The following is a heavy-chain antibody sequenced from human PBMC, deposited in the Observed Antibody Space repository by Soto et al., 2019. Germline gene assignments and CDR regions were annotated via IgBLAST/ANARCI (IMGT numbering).Heavy chain of an antibody. CDR2: ISFDGSNK. CDR1: GFTFSDYA. Sequence: QVHLVESGGGVVHPGRSLRLSCAASGFTFSDYAIHWVRQAPGKGLEWVAVISFDGSNKYFADSVKGRFTISRDNSKDTLYLQMNSLRAEDTALYYCARDSFTMVRGGHFYFYGIDVWGQGTTVIVSS. J-gene: IGHJ6*02. D-gene: IGHD3-10*01. V-gene: IGHV3-30-3*01. CDR3: ARDSFTMVRGGHFYFYGIDV.